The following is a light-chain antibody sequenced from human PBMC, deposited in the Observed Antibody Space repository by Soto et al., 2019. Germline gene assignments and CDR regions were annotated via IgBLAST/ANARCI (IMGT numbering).Light chain of an antibody. Sequence: QSVLAQPPSVSGSPGQSVTISCTGTSSAVGNYNRVSWYQQPPGTAPKLMIYEVSNRPSGVPDRFSGSKSGNTASLTISGLQAEDEADYYCNSYTSSSTYVFGTGTKVTVL. CDR2: EVS. V-gene: IGLV2-18*02. J-gene: IGLJ1*01. CDR1: SSAVGNYNR. CDR3: NSYTSSSTYV.